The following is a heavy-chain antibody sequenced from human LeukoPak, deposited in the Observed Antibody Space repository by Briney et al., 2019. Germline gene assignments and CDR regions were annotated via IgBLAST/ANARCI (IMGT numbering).Heavy chain of an antibody. V-gene: IGHV1-69*06. J-gene: IGHJ4*02. CDR3: AREIKIGYGGLGASY. CDR2: IIPIFGTA. D-gene: IGHD4/OR15-4a*01. CDR1: GGTFSSYA. Sequence: GSSVRVSCKASGGTFSSYAISWVRQAPGQGLEWMGGIIPIFGTANYAQKFQGRVTITADKSTSTAYMELSSLRSEDTAVYYCAREIKIGYGGLGASYWGQGTLVTVSS.